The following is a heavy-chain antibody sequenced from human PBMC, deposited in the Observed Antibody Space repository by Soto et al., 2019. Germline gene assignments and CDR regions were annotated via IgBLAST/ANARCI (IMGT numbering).Heavy chain of an antibody. D-gene: IGHD3-3*01. CDR1: GFTFTSSA. Sequence: SVKVSCKASGFTFTSSAVQWVRQARGQRLEWIGWIVVGSGNTNYAQKFQERVTITRDMSTSTAYMELSSLRSEDTAVYYCAADSYYDFSYWFDPWGQGTLVTVS. V-gene: IGHV1-58*01. CDR3: AADSYYDFSYWFDP. J-gene: IGHJ5*02. CDR2: IVVGSGNT.